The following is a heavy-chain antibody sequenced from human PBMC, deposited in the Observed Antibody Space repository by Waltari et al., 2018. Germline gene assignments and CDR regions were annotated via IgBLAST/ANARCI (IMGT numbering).Heavy chain of an antibody. CDR3: ARVRDEGYYYDSSILDY. V-gene: IGHV4-38-2*01. D-gene: IGHD3-22*01. CDR2: IYHSGST. J-gene: IGHJ4*02. CDR1: GYSISSGYY. Sequence: QVQLQESGPGLVKPSETLSLPCAVSGYSISSGYYWGWIRQPPGKGLEWIGSIYHSGSTYYNPSLKSRVTISVDTSKNQFSLKLSSVTAADTAVYYCARVRDEGYYYDSSILDYWGQGTLVTVSS.